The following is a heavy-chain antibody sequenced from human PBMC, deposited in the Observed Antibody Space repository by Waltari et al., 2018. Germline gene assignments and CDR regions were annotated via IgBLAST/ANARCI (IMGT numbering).Heavy chain of an antibody. Sequence: EVQLVESGGGLVKPGGSMRLSCGAFGVNFSSCELNWVRQAPGKGLGWVAFVSSGGHTVYYAASVKGRFTISRDNARNSFLQMDSLRVEDSAMYYTCGGTAGGMDVWGQGTTVTVSS. CDR1: GVNFSSCE. V-gene: IGHV3-48*03. D-gene: IGHD3-10*01. CDR3: CGGTAGGMDV. CDR2: VSSGGHTV. J-gene: IGHJ6*02.